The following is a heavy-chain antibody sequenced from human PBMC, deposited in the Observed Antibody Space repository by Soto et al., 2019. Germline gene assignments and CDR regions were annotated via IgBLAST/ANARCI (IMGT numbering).Heavy chain of an antibody. J-gene: IGHJ1*01. Sequence: PVGSLRLSCTVSGFMFEDFAMHWVRQAPGQGLEWVSGINWNGVNKGYAESVLGRFTISRDNAKKSLYLDMNYLRPEDTALYFCAKDVDRLGELWGYFQSWGQGTMVTVSS. CDR1: GFMFEDFA. CDR2: INWNGVNK. V-gene: IGHV3-9*01. CDR3: AKDVDRLGELWGYFQS. D-gene: IGHD3-16*01.